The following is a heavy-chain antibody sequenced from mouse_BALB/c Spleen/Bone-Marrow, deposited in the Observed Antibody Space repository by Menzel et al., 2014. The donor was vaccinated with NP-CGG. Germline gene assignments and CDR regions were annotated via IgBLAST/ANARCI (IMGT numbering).Heavy chain of an antibody. CDR2: INPSNGRT. V-gene: IGHV1S81*02. Sequence: VKLMESGAELVKPGASVKLSCKASGYTFTSYWMHWVKQRPGQGLQWIGEINPSNGRTNYNEKFKSKATLTVDKSSSTAFMQLGGLTSEDSAVYYCSRRELYDGYPWFVYWGQGTLVTVSA. J-gene: IGHJ3*01. D-gene: IGHD2-3*01. CDR1: GYTFTSYW. CDR3: SRRELYDGYPWFVY.